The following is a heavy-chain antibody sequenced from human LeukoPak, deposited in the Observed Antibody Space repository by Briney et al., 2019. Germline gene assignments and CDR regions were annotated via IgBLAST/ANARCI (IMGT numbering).Heavy chain of an antibody. V-gene: IGHV3-7*01. CDR2: INQDGSEK. D-gene: IGHD6-13*01. Sequence: GGSLRLSCEGSGFTFDGYSMSWVRQAPGKGLEWVATINQDGSEKYNMDSAKGRFTISRDNAKNSLYLQINSLRAEDTAVYYCATGYSYAFDIWGQGTMVTVSS. J-gene: IGHJ3*02. CDR3: ATGYSYAFDI. CDR1: GFTFDGYS.